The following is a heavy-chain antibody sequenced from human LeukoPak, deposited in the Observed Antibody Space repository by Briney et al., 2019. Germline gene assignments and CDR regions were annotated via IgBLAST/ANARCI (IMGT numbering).Heavy chain of an antibody. CDR1: GGSISSSSYY. V-gene: IGHV4-39*07. J-gene: IGHJ3*02. Sequence: PSETLSLTCTVSGGSISSSSYYWGWIRQPPGKGLEWIGSIYYSGSTYYNPSLKSRVTISVDTSKNQFSLKLSSVTAADTAVYHCARSRDDAFDIWGQGTMVTVSS. CDR2: IYYSGST. D-gene: IGHD3-10*01. CDR3: ARSRDDAFDI.